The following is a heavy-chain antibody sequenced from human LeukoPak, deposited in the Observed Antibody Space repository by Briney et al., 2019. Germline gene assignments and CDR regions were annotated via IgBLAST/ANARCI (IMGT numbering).Heavy chain of an antibody. CDR3: VRAWPYRTYTCFDP. J-gene: IGHJ5*02. CDR2: INSDGTTT. V-gene: IGHV3-74*01. D-gene: IGHD3-16*02. Sequence: GGSLRLSCAASGFTFNNYGMHWVRQTPEKGLVWVAHINSDGTTTTYADSVKGRFTISRDNARNTGYLQMTRQRPEDTAVSHCVRAWPYRTYTCFDPWGQGTLVTVSS. CDR1: GFTFNNYG.